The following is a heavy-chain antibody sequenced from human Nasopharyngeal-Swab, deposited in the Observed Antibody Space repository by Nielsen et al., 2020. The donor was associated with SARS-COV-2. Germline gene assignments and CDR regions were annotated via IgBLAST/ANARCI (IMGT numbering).Heavy chain of an antibody. J-gene: IGHJ4*02. V-gene: IGHV4-34*01. CDR3: AGHPADFDY. CDR2: MKPSGRT. Sequence: SETLSLTCAVYGGSLSDYHWSWIRQPPGKGLAWIGEMKPSGRTNYNPSLKSRDAISIDTSKNQFFLNLRSVTAADTAVFYCAGHPADFDYWGQGTLVTVSS. CDR1: GGSLSDYH.